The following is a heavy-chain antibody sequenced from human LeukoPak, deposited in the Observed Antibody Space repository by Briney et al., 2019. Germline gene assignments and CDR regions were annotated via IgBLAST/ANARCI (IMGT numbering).Heavy chain of an antibody. CDR2: INTDGTVT. D-gene: IGHD6-19*01. CDR1: GFTFSKYW. Sequence: GGSLRLSCAASGFTFSKYWMLWVRQAPGKALESVSRINTDGTVTTYADSVKGRFTVSRDNADNTMFLQMNSVRDEDTAVYYCATKQWLAPPPDSWGQGTPVTVSS. CDR3: ATKQWLAPPPDS. V-gene: IGHV3-74*01. J-gene: IGHJ4*02.